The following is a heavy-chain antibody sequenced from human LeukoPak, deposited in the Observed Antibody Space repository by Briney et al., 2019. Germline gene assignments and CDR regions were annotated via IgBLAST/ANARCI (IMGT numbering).Heavy chain of an antibody. V-gene: IGHV3-33*08. CDR1: GFTFSSYA. Sequence: GRSLRLSCAASGFTFSSYAMHWVRQALGKGLEWVAVIWYDGSNKYYADSVKGRFTISRDNSKNTLYLQMNSLRAEDTAVYYCATSGGDFWSGYYSYGMDVWGQGTTVTVSS. CDR2: IWYDGSNK. J-gene: IGHJ6*02. D-gene: IGHD3-3*01. CDR3: ATSGGDFWSGYYSYGMDV.